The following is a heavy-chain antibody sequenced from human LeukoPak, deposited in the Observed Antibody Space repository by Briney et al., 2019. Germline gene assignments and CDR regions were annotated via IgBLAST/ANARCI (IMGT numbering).Heavy chain of an antibody. CDR2: INPSSGGT. D-gene: IGHD3-3*01. CDR1: GYTFTGYY. J-gene: IGHJ4*02. V-gene: IGHV1-2*02. CDR3: ARGAKITIFGVVTVEDY. Sequence: ASVKVSCKASGYTFTGYYMHWVRQAPGQGLEWMGLINPSSGGTNYAQKFQGRVTMTRDTSISTAYMELSRLRSDDTAVYYCARGAKITIFGVVTVEDYWGQGTLVTVSS.